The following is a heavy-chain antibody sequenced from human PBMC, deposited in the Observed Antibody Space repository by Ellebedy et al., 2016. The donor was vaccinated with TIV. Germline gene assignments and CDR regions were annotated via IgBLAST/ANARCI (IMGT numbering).Heavy chain of an antibody. D-gene: IGHD3-10*01. J-gene: IGHJ5*02. CDR2: INHSGST. CDR3: AREPMVRGVIGAA. CDR1: GGSFSGYY. Sequence: SETLSLTXAVYGGSFSGYYWSWIRQPPGKGLEWIGEINHSGSTNYNPSLKSRVTISVDTSKNQFSLKLSSVTAADTAVYYCAREPMVRGVIGAAWGQGTLVTVSS. V-gene: IGHV4-34*01.